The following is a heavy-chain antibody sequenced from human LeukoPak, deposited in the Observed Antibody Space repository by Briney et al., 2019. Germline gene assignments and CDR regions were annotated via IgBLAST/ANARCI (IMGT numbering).Heavy chain of an antibody. V-gene: IGHV4-59*01. Sequence: SETLSLTCTVSGGSISSYYWSWIRQPPGKGLERIGYIYYSGSTNYNPSLKSRVTISVDTSKNQFSLKLSSVTAADTAVYYCAGEDYYDSSGYYSALKRIDYWGQGTLVTVSS. D-gene: IGHD3-22*01. J-gene: IGHJ4*02. CDR2: IYYSGST. CDR1: GGSISSYY. CDR3: AGEDYYDSSGYYSALKRIDY.